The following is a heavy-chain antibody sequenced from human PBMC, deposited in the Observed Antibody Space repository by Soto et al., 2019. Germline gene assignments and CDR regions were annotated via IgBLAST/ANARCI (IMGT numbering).Heavy chain of an antibody. D-gene: IGHD3-22*01. CDR3: ARAYYYDSSGYPYYFDY. Sequence: SVKVSCKASGGTFSSYAISWVRQAPGQGLEWMGGIIPIFGTANYAQKFQGRVTITADKSTSTAYMELSSLRSEDTAVYYCARAYYYDSSGYPYYFDYWGQGTLVTVSS. J-gene: IGHJ4*02. CDR2: IIPIFGTA. CDR1: GGTFSSYA. V-gene: IGHV1-69*06.